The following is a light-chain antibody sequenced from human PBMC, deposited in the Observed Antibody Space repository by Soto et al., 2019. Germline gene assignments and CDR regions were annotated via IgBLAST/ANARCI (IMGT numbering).Light chain of an antibody. J-gene: IGKJ2*01. Sequence: EIVLTQSPGTLSLSPGERATLSCGASQSVSSSYLAWYQQKPGQAPWLLIYGASRRASGIPDRFSGSGSGTDFTLTITRLEPQDFAVYYCQQYGSSRYTFGQGTKLEIK. CDR1: QSVSSSY. V-gene: IGKV3-20*01. CDR2: GAS. CDR3: QQYGSSRYT.